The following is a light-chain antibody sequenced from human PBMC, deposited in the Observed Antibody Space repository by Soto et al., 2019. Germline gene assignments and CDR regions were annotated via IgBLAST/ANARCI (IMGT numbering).Light chain of an antibody. CDR3: QKYNSALWT. CDR1: QGISNY. V-gene: IGKV1-27*01. Sequence: DIQMTQSPSSLSASVGDRVTITCRASQGISNYLAWYQHKPGKVPKLLIYAASTLQPGVPSRFSGSGSGTDFTLTISSLQPEDVATYYCQKYNSALWTFGQGTKVEIK. J-gene: IGKJ1*01. CDR2: AAS.